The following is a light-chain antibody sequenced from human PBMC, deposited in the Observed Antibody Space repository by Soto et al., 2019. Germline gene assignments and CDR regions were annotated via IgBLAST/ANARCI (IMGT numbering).Light chain of an antibody. CDR2: LGS. Sequence: DLVMTQSPLSLPVTPGEPASISCRSSQSLLHSSGYNYLDWYLQKPGQSPQLLIYLGSNRASGVPERFSGSGSGTDFTLKISRVEAEDVGLYYCMQALQTPYTFGQGTKLEIK. CDR1: QSLLHSSGYNY. J-gene: IGKJ2*01. CDR3: MQALQTPYT. V-gene: IGKV2-28*01.